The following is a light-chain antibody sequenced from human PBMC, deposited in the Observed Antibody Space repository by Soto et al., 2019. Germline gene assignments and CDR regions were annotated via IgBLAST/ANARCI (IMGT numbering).Light chain of an antibody. CDR2: DAS. V-gene: IGKV1-5*01. Sequence: TPTPSTLSASVRDRVPITCRASHSISSWLAWYQQKPGKAPKLLIYDASSLESGVPSRFSGSGSGTEFTLTISSLQPDDFATYYCQQYNSYWTFGQGTKVDI. CDR1: HSISSW. CDR3: QQYNSYWT. J-gene: IGKJ1*01.